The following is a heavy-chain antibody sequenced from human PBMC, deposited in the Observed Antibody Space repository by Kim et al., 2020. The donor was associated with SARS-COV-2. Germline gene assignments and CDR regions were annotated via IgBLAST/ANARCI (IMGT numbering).Heavy chain of an antibody. J-gene: IGHJ4*02. V-gene: IGHV3-7*03. D-gene: IGHD2-15*01. CDR3: ARYSAGFDY. Sequence: YVDSVKGRFTISRDNAENSLYLQMSSLRAEDTAIYYCARYSAGFDYWGQGTLVTVSS.